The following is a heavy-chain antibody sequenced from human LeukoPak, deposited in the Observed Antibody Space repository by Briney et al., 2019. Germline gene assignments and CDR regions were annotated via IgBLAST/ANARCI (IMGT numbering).Heavy chain of an antibody. CDR1: GFTFSNAW. V-gene: IGHV3-15*01. D-gene: IGHD3-22*01. J-gene: IGHJ6*03. CDR3: TTGGYYDSSGYYLGLDYYYYYMDV. CDR2: IKSKTDGGTT. Sequence: GGSLRLSCAASGFTFSNAWMSWVRQAPGKGLEWVGRIKSKTDGGTTDYAAPVKGRFTISRDDSKNTLYLQMNSLKTEDTAVYYCTTGGYYDSSGYYLGLDYYYYYMDVWGKGTTVTVSS.